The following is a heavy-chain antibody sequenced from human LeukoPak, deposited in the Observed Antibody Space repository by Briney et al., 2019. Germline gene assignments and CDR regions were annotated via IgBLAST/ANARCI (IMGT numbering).Heavy chain of an antibody. J-gene: IGHJ3*02. CDR3: ATSSSWANDAFDI. V-gene: IGHV3-20*04. Sequence: GGALRLSCAASGFTFDDYGMNWVRQAPGKGLKWVSGINGKGGNTGIADSVKGRFTISRDNAKNSLYLQMNSLRAEDTAFYYCATSSSWANDAFDIWGQGTMVTVSS. D-gene: IGHD6-13*01. CDR2: INGKGGNT. CDR1: GFTFDDYG.